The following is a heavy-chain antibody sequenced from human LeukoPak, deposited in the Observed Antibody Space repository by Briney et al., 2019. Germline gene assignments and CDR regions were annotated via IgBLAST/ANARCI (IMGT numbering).Heavy chain of an antibody. CDR1: GLTFSSYG. D-gene: IGHD4-17*01. Sequence: PGGTLRLSCAASGLTFSSYGMTWVRQAPGKGLEWVSAITGTGGGTYYAHSVKGRSTISRDNSKNTLYMQMNSLRAEDTAVYYCAKDPNGDYLGAFDSWGQGRLVTVSS. CDR2: ITGTGGGT. CDR3: AKDPNGDYLGAFDS. V-gene: IGHV3-23*01. J-gene: IGHJ1*01.